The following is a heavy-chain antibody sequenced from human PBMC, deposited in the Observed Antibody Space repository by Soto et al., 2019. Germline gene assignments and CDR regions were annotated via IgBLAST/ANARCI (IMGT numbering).Heavy chain of an antibody. CDR3: AKDPYDGYCSGGSCYPGWFDP. Sequence: GGSLRLSCAASGFTFSSYAMSWVRQAPGKGLEWVSAISGSGGSTYYADSVKGRFTISRDNSKNTLYLQMNSLRAEDTAVYYCAKDPYDGYCSGGSCYPGWFDPWGQGTLVTVSS. CDR1: GFTFSSYA. D-gene: IGHD2-15*01. V-gene: IGHV3-23*01. CDR2: ISGSGGST. J-gene: IGHJ5*02.